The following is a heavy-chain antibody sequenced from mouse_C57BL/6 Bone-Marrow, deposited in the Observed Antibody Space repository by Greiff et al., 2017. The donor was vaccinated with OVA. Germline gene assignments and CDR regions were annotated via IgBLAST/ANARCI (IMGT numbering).Heavy chain of an antibody. CDR3: ARKKLTGGFAY. CDR1: GYAFTNYL. J-gene: IGHJ3*01. D-gene: IGHD4-1*01. Sequence: VQLQESGAELVRPGTSVKVSCKASGYAFTNYLIEWVKQRPGQGLEWIGVINPGSGGTNYNEKFKGKATLTADKSSSTAYMQLSSLTSEDSAVYFCARKKLTGGFAYWGQGTLVTVSA. V-gene: IGHV1-54*01. CDR2: INPGSGGT.